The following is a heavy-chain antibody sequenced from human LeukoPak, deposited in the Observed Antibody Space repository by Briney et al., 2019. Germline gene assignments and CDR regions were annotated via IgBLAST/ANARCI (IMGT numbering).Heavy chain of an antibody. CDR2: ISAYSGNT. CDR1: GYTFINYD. CDR3: AREVTHHVYYGMDV. V-gene: IGHV1-18*01. D-gene: IGHD4-11*01. J-gene: IGHJ6*02. Sequence: ASVKVSCKASGYTFINYDIRWVRQAPGQGLEWMGWISAYSGNTNYAQKFQGRVTMTTDTSTGTAYMELRSLRSDDTAVYFCAREVTHHVYYGMDVWGQGTTVTVSS.